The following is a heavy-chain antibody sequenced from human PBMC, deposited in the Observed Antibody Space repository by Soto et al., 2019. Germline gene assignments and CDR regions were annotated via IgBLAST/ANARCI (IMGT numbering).Heavy chain of an antibody. CDR3: ARATFGGVIVEALYYFDY. CDR2: IYHSGST. J-gene: IGHJ4*02. CDR1: GYSISSGYY. D-gene: IGHD3-16*02. V-gene: IGHV4-38-2*01. Sequence: PSETLSLTCAVSGYSISSGYYWGWIRQPPGKGLEWIGSIYHSGSTYYDPSLKSRVTISVDTSTNQFSLKLSSVTAADTAVYYCARATFGGVIVEALYYFDYWGQGTLVTVSS.